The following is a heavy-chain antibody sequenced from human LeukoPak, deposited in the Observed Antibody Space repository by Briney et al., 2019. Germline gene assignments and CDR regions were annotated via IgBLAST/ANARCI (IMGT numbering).Heavy chain of an antibody. Sequence: PGGSLRLSCVASGITFSDHYLSWIRQAPGKGLEWVSTISGSAGSTYYADSVKGRFTISRDNSNNTLSLQMISLRAEDTAKYYCAKGGNSYGFLFDNWGQGTLVTVSS. CDR1: GITFSDHY. V-gene: IGHV3-23*01. D-gene: IGHD5-18*01. J-gene: IGHJ4*02. CDR2: ISGSAGST. CDR3: AKGGNSYGFLFDN.